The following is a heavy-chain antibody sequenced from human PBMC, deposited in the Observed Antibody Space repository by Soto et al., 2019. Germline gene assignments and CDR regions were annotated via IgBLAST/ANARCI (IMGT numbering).Heavy chain of an antibody. V-gene: IGHV3-11*06. CDR3: ARASSPYSGSYGFDI. J-gene: IGHJ3*02. CDR1: GFTFSDYY. D-gene: IGHD3-10*01. Sequence: QVHLVESGGGLVKPGGSLRLSCAASGFTFSDYYMYWIRQAPGKGLEWVSYISRSSGDYTNYAVSVKGRFTISRDNAKNSLYLQMNGLRAEDTAVYYCARASSPYSGSYGFDIWGQGTVVTVSS. CDR2: ISRSSGDYT.